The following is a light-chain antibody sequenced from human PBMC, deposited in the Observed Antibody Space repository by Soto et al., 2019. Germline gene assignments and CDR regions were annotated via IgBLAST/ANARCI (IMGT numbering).Light chain of an antibody. CDR2: GVS. J-gene: IGKJ4*01. V-gene: IGKV1-39*01. Sequence: DIQLTQSPSSLSASVGDEVTITCRASQGISHYLTWYQQKPGRAPTLLIYGVSTLQSEVPSRFSGGGSGTDFTLTISNLQLEDFATYYCQQSYDAQFTFGGGTSVEIK. CDR3: QQSYDAQFT. CDR1: QGISHY.